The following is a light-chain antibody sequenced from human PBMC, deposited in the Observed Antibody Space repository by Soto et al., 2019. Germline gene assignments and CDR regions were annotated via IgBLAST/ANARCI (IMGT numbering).Light chain of an antibody. CDR2: NAS. J-gene: IGKJ4*02. V-gene: IGKV1-39*01. Sequence: DIQMTKCPSSLSASVGDRVTITCRASQRVXSNFNWYQQKPGKAPKILXDNASSLQSGGPSRFSGSGSATDFTLTISSMQPKDFANYYFQQSYSTPRTFGGGTKVEI. CDR1: QRVXSN. CDR3: QQSYSTPRT.